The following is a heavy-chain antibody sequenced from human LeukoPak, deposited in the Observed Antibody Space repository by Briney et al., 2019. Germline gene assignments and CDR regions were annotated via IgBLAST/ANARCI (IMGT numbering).Heavy chain of an antibody. Sequence: GGSLRLSCAASGFTFSVYYMSWIRQAPGKGLEWVSYISSSGSTIYYADSVKGRFTISRDNAKNSLYLQMNSLRAEDTAVYYCAKMTTTIRAFDIWGQGTMVTVSS. CDR3: AKMTTTIRAFDI. V-gene: IGHV3-11*04. J-gene: IGHJ3*02. CDR1: GFTFSVYY. D-gene: IGHD5-24*01. CDR2: ISSSGSTI.